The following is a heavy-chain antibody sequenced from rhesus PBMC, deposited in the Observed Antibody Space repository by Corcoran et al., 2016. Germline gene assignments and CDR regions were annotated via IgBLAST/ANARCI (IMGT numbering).Heavy chain of an antibody. J-gene: IGHJ4*01. Sequence: EVQPVESGGGVVQPGGSLRLSCPASGLTCSSYGTHWARQAPGKGRERVAVVSYDGSKGGYAGSVKDRFTLTRDNSKNMLYLQMNNLKLEDTAVYYCARDRGDSMGCWGQGVLVTVSS. CDR2: VSYDGSKG. V-gene: IGHV3-54*02. D-gene: IGHD5-42*01. CDR3: ARDRGDSMGC. CDR1: GLTCSSYG.